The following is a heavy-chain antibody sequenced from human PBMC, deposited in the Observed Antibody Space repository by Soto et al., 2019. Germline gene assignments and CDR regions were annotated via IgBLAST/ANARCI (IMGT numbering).Heavy chain of an antibody. CDR2: TYQSGSA. CDR1: SFSITLGVCS. CDR3: ARDYYGMDA. J-gene: IGHJ6*02. V-gene: IGHV4-30-2*06. Sequence: LSLTCAVSSFSITLGVCSWTWIRQSPGKGLEWIGYTYQSGSAYYNPSLKSRVTISVDRSKNQFSLTLTCVTAADTAVYYGARDYYGMDAWAQGTTVTVSS.